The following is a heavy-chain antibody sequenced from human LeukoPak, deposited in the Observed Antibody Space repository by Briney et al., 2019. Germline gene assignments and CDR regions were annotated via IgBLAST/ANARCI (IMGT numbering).Heavy chain of an antibody. CDR1: GFTFSSYS. D-gene: IGHD5-12*01. J-gene: IGHJ3*01. Sequence: PGGSLRLSCAASGFTFSSYSMSWVRQAPGKGLEWVSVLYTGGTTYYADSVKGRFTISRDNSKNTVYLDMNSLRAEDTAVYYCARAVDIVATTPFDLWGQGTKVTVSS. CDR3: ARAVDIVATTPFDL. CDR2: LYTGGTT. V-gene: IGHV3-66*01.